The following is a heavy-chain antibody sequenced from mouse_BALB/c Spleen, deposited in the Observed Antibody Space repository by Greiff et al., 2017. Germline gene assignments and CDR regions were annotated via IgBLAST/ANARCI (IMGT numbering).Heavy chain of an antibody. J-gene: IGHJ4*01. CDR3: ARKWDGNYYYAMDY. Sequence: VMLVESGPGLVQPSQSLSITCTVSGFSLTSYGVHWVRQSPGKGLEWLGVIWSGGSTDYNAAFISRLSISKDNSKSQVFFKMNSLQANDTAIYYCARKWDGNYYYAMDYWGQGTSVTVSS. CDR1: GFSLTSYG. V-gene: IGHV2-2*02. CDR2: IWSGGST. D-gene: IGHD2-1*01.